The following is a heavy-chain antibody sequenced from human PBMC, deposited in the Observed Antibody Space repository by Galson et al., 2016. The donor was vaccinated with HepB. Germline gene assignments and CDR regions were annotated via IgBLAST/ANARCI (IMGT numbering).Heavy chain of an antibody. CDR3: AKGDGGYYLVVDS. V-gene: IGHV3-43*02. J-gene: IGHJ4*02. CDR2: IGSIGGST. CDR1: GFTFDRHA. Sequence: SLRLSCAGSGFTFDRHAMNRVRQAPGKGLEWVSGIGSIGGSTHYADSVKGRFTIPRDNSKTSLYLQMNTLRTEDTALYYCAKGDGGYYLVVDSWGQGTLVTVSS. D-gene: IGHD4-17*01.